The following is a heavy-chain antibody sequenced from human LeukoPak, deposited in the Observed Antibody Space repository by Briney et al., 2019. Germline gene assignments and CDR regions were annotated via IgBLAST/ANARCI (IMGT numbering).Heavy chain of an antibody. V-gene: IGHV4-59*01. CDR2: IYYSGST. CDR1: GGSISSYY. Sequence: PSETLSLTCTVSGGSISSYYWSWFRQPPGKGLEGIGYIYYSGSTHYNPPLKRRVTISVDTSKNQFSLKLSSVTAADTAVYYCARATMDFWSGYYPYYFDYWGQGTLVTVSS. J-gene: IGHJ4*02. D-gene: IGHD3-3*01. CDR3: ARATMDFWSGYYPYYFDY.